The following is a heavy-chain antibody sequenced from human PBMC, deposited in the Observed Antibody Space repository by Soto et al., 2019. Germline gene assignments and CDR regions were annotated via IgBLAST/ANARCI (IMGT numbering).Heavy chain of an antibody. J-gene: IGHJ4*02. CDR2: ITARGENT. D-gene: IGHD4-17*01. CDR1: GFSFNTYA. Sequence: EVQLLESGGGLVQPGGSLRLSCAASGFSFNTYAMSWVRQAPGKGLEWVSAITARGENTYYADSVKGRLTISRDNSKNTLFLQLNSLRAEDTAAYYCARRSHGEHDYWGQGTLVTVSS. CDR3: ARRSHGEHDY. V-gene: IGHV3-23*01.